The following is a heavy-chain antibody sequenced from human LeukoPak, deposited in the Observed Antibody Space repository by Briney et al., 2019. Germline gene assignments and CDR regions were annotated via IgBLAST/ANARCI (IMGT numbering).Heavy chain of an antibody. V-gene: IGHV4-59*01. CDR3: ARGDYFDASGYLSK. CDR2: IYYSGST. D-gene: IGHD3-22*01. Sequence: PSETLSLTCTVSGGSISSYYWSWIRQPPGKGLEWIGYIYYSGSTYYNPSLKSRVTISIDTSKNQFSLKLSSVTAADTAVYSCARGDYFDASGYLSKWGQGTLVTVSS. CDR1: GGSISSYY. J-gene: IGHJ4*02.